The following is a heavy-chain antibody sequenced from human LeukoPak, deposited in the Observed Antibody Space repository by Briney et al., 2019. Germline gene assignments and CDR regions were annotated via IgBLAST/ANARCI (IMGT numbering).Heavy chain of an antibody. Sequence: GGSLRLSCAAAGFTFNRYWMSWVRQAPGKGLEWVSVIYSGGSTYYADSVKGRFTISRDNSKSTLYIQMNSLRAEDTAVYYCARAKPKNMVRGLIMRRESRYYFDYWGQGTLVTVSS. J-gene: IGHJ4*02. CDR2: IYSGGST. CDR3: ARAKPKNMVRGLIMRRESRYYFDY. CDR1: GFTFNRYW. V-gene: IGHV3-53*01. D-gene: IGHD3-10*01.